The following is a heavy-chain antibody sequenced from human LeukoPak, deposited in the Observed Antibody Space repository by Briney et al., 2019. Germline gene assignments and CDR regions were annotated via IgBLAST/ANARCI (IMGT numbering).Heavy chain of an antibody. CDR1: GGSISSSSYY. CDR3: ARRHIVVVIGQDAFDI. CDR2: IYYSGST. V-gene: IGHV4-39*01. D-gene: IGHD2-21*01. J-gene: IGHJ3*02. Sequence: SETLSLTCTVSGGSISSSSYYWGWIRQPPGKGLEWIGSIYYSGSTYYYPSLKSRVTISVDTSKNQFSLELSSVTAADTAVYYCARRHIVVVIGQDAFDIWGQGTMVTVSS.